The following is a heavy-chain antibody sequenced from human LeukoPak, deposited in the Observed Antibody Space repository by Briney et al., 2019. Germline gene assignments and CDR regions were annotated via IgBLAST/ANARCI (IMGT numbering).Heavy chain of an antibody. CDR1: GFTFDDYA. D-gene: IGHD2-15*01. CDR2: ISWNSGSI. Sequence: GGSLRLSCAASGFTFDDYAMHWVRQAPGKGLEWVSGISWNSGSIGYADSVKGRFTISRDNAKNSLYLQMNSLRAEDTALYYCTKDLGYCSGVSCRTTGDWGQGTLVTVSS. J-gene: IGHJ4*02. CDR3: TKDLGYCSGVSCRTTGD. V-gene: IGHV3-9*01.